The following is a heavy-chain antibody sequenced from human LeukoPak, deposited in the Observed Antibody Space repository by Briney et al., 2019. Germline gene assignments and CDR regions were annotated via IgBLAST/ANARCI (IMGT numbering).Heavy chain of an antibody. CDR3: AKSLLESSGYYFDY. CDR1: GFTFSSYA. V-gene: IGHV3-23*01. D-gene: IGHD3-22*01. Sequence: GGSLGLSCAASGFTFSSYAMSWVRQAPGKGLEWVSTISGRGRSSYYVDSVKGRSTISRDNSKNTLYLQMNSLRAEDTAVYYCAKSLLESSGYYFDYWGQGTLVTVSS. J-gene: IGHJ4*02. CDR2: ISGRGRSS.